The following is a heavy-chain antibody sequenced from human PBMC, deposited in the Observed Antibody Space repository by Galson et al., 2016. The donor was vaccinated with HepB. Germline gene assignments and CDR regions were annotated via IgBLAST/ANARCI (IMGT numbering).Heavy chain of an antibody. CDR1: GFAFTNYW. CDR2: ISGDGSRV. J-gene: IGHJ4*02. CDR3: ARDFSSYDEYFDL. D-gene: IGHD3-3*01. Sequence: SLRLSCAASGFAFTNYWMSWVRQAPGKGLVWVSRISGDGSRVNYADFVKGRVTLSRDNAKNALYLQMNSLRAEDTAVYYCARDFSSYDEYFDLWGQGTLVTVSS. V-gene: IGHV3-74*01.